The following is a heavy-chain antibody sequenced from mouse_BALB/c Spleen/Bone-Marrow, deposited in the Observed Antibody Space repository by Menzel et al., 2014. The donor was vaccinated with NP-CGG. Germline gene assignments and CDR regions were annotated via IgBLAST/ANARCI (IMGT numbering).Heavy chain of an antibody. Sequence: VKLMESGAELARPGASVKMSCKASGYTFTSYTIHWVKQRPGQGLEWIGYINPSSGYTNYNQKFKDKATLTADTSSSTAYMQRSSLTSEDSAVYYCARGGLRLPYAMDYWGQGTSVTVSS. CDR3: ARGGLRLPYAMDY. D-gene: IGHD1-2*01. CDR1: GYTFTSYT. V-gene: IGHV1-4*01. CDR2: INPSSGYT. J-gene: IGHJ4*01.